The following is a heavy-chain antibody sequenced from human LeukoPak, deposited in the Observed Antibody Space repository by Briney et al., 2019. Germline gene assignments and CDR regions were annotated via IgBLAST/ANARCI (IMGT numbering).Heavy chain of an antibody. CDR2: IYPGDSDT. V-gene: IGHV5-51*01. J-gene: IGHJ4*02. D-gene: IGHD6-13*01. CDR3: ARRGVSAEFDH. Sequence: GESLKISCKGSGYRFTSYWIGWVRPMPEKGLEWMGIIYPGDSDTRYSPSFQGQVTISADKSISTAYLQWSSLKASGTAMYYCARRGVSAEFDHWGQGTLVTVSS. CDR1: GYRFTSYW.